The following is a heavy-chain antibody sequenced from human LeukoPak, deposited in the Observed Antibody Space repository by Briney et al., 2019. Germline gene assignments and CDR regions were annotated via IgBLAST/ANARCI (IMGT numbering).Heavy chain of an antibody. Sequence: PSETLSLTCTVSGGSISSSNYYWGWISQPPGKGLEWIGSIYYSGSTYYNPSLKSRVTISVDTSKRQFSLKLNSVTAADTAVYYCARHSSMTALVFDYWGQGTLVTVSS. CDR2: IYYSGST. J-gene: IGHJ4*02. V-gene: IGHV4-39*01. D-gene: IGHD4-23*01. CDR1: GGSISSSNYY. CDR3: ARHSSMTALVFDY.